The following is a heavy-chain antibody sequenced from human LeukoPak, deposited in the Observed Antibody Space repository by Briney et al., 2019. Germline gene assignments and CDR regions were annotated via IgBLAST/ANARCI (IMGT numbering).Heavy chain of an antibody. CDR2: ISGSGGST. CDR1: GFTFSSYA. J-gene: IGHJ4*02. CDR3: VKGEDSSGYYRLDY. Sequence: GGSLRLSCAASGFTFSSYAMSWVRQAPGKGLEWVSAISGSGGSTYYADSVKGRFTISRDNSKNTLYLQMNSLRAEDTAVYYCVKGEDSSGYYRLDYWGQGTLVTVSS. V-gene: IGHV3-23*01. D-gene: IGHD3-22*01.